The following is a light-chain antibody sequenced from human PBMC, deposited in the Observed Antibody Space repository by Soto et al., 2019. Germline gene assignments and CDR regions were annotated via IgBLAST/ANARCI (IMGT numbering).Light chain of an antibody. J-gene: IGKJ3*01. V-gene: IGKV3-11*01. Sequence: EVVLTQSPVTLSLSPGERATLSCRASQSFRGLLAWYQQKPGQAPRLLIYDAYNRATGIPPRFSGSGSGTDFTLTISSLEPEDFAVYYCQQYNNWPPVTLGPGTKVDIK. CDR3: QQYNNWPPVT. CDR2: DAY. CDR1: QSFRGL.